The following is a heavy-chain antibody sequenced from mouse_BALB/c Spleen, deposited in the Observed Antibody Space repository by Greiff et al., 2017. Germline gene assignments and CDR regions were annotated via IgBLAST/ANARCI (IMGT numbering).Heavy chain of an antibody. CDR1: GFTFSDYY. CDR2: ISDGGSYT. CDR3: ASELSDY. V-gene: IGHV5-4*02. D-gene: IGHD1-1*02. J-gene: IGHJ4*01. Sequence: EVNVVESGGGLVKPGGSLKLSCAASGFTFSDYYMYWVRQTPEKRLEWVATISDGGSYTYYPDSVKGRFTISRDNAKNNLYLQMSSLKSEDTAMYYCASELSDYWGQGTSVTVSS.